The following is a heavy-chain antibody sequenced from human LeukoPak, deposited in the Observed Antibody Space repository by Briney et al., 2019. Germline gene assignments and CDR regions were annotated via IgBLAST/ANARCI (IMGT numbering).Heavy chain of an antibody. Sequence: GGSLRLSCEGSGFSFNNIAMAWVRQAPGRGREWVAGVYVGGSAANYPDSVKGRFTISRENSKNILYLHMNRLRGDEPALSCIVDDLTYKDGKWEFHARGEGTLTTVAS. CDR1: GFSFNNIA. D-gene: IGHD2-21*01. CDR2: VYVGGSAA. J-gene: IGHJ4*02. V-gene: IGHV3-23*03. CDR3: VDDLTYKDGKWEFHA.